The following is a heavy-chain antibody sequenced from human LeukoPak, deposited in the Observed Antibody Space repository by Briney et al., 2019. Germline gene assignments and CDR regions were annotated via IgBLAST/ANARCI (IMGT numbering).Heavy chain of an antibody. Sequence: ASVKVSCKASGGTFSSYAISWVRQAPGQGLEWMGGIIPIFGTANYAQKFQGRVTITTDESTSTAYMELSSLRSEDTAVYYCASGYCSSTSCYTGYAFDIWGQGTMVTVSS. J-gene: IGHJ3*02. CDR3: ASGYCSSTSCYTGYAFDI. D-gene: IGHD2-2*02. CDR2: IIPIFGTA. CDR1: GGTFSSYA. V-gene: IGHV1-69*05.